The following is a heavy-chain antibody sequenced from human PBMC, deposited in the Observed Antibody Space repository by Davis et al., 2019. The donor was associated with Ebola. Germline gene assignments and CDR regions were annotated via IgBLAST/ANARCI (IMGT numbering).Heavy chain of an antibody. CDR3: ARYTDTWYEY. CDR1: GGSVSSGSYY. J-gene: IGHJ4*02. Sequence: MPSETLSLTCTVSGGSVSSGSYYWSWIRQPPGKGLEWIGYIYYSGSTNYNPSLKSRVTISVDTSKNQFSLNLSSVTAADTAMYYCARYTDTWYEYWGQGTLVTVSS. D-gene: IGHD6-13*01. CDR2: IYYSGST. V-gene: IGHV4-61*01.